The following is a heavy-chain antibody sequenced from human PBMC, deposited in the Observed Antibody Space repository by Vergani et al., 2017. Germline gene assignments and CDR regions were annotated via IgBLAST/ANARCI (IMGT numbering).Heavy chain of an antibody. CDR2: ISGSGGST. J-gene: IGHJ4*02. CDR3: AKTNGLDSSDFDD. Sequence: EVQLLESGGGLVQPGGSLRLSCAASGFTFSSYAMSWVRQAPGKGLEWVSAISGSGGSTYYADSVKGRFTISRDNSKNTLYLQMNSRRAEDKAVYYCAKTNGLDSSDFDDWGQGTLVTVSS. D-gene: IGHD3-22*01. CDR1: GFTFSSYA. V-gene: IGHV3-23*01.